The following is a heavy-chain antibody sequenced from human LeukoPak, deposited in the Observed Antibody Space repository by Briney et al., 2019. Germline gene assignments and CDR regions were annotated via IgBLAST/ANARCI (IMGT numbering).Heavy chain of an antibody. CDR3: ARERTSDSGWFDP. J-gene: IGHJ5*02. CDR1: GGSFSGYY. D-gene: IGHD2-2*01. V-gene: IGHV4-34*01. Sequence: SETLSLTCAVYGGSFSGYYWSWIRQPPGKGLEWIGEINHSGSTNYNPSLKSRVTISVDTSKNQFSLKLSSVTAADTAVYYCARERTSDSGWFDPWGQGTLVTVSS. CDR2: INHSGST.